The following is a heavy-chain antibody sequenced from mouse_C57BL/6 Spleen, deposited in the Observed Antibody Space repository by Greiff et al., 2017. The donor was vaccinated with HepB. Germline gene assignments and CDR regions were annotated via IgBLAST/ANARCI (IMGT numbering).Heavy chain of an antibody. CDR3: ARPSDSSGYGFAY. J-gene: IGHJ3*01. D-gene: IGHD3-2*02. CDR2: ISSGSSTI. V-gene: IGHV5-17*01. Sequence: EVKLMESGGGLVKPGGSLKLSCAASGFTFSDYGMHWVRQAPEKGLEWVAYISSGSSTIYYADTVKGRFTISRDNAKNTLFLQMTSLRSEDTAMYYCARPSDSSGYGFAYWGQGTLVTVSA. CDR1: GFTFSDYG.